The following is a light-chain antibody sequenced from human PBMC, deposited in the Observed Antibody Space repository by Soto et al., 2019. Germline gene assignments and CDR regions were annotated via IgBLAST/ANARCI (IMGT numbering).Light chain of an antibody. V-gene: IGKV3-11*01. CDR2: DAS. CDR1: QSVSSY. Sequence: EIVLTQSPATLSLSPGERATLSCRASQSVSSYLAWYQQQPGQAPRLLIDDASNRATCIPARFSGSVSGTDFTLSISSLEPEDFEVYYCQQRSNWPLTFGGGTKVEIK. J-gene: IGKJ4*01. CDR3: QQRSNWPLT.